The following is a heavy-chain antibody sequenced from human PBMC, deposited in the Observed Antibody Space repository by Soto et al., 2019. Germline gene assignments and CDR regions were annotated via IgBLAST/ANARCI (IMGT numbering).Heavy chain of an antibody. CDR2: IYYSGST. V-gene: IGHV4-59*01. J-gene: IGHJ6*02. Sequence: QVQLQESGPGLVKPSETLSLTCTVSGGSISSYYWSWIRQPPGKGLEWIGYIYYSGSTNYNPSLKSRVTISVDTSKNQFSLKLSSVTAADTAVYYCASPSSYYYGMDVWGQGTTVTVSS. CDR3: ASPSSYYYGMDV. D-gene: IGHD2-2*01. CDR1: GGSISSYY.